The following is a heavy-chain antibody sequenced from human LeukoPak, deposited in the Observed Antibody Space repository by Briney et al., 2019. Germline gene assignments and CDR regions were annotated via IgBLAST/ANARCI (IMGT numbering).Heavy chain of an antibody. J-gene: IGHJ4*02. CDR3: ARGLPVAGLDY. CDR2: ISSSGSTI. D-gene: IGHD6-19*01. V-gene: IGHV3-48*03. CDR1: GFTFSSYE. Sequence: PGGSLRLSCAASGFTFSSYEMNWVRQAPGKGLEWVSYISSSGSTIYYADSVKGRFTISRDNAKNSLYLQMNSLRAEDTAVYYCARGLPVAGLDYWGQGTLVTVSS.